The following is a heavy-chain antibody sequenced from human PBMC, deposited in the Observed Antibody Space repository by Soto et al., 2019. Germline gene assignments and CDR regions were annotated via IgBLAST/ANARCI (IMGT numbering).Heavy chain of an antibody. Sequence: ASVKVSCKASGYTFTSYGISWVRQAPGQGLEWMGWISAYNGNTNYAQKLQGRVTMTRDTSTSTVYMELSSLRSEDTAVYYCARGKPEYYYDSSGYFNWFDPWGQGTLVTVSS. CDR1: GYTFTSYG. V-gene: IGHV1-18*01. CDR3: ARGKPEYYYDSSGYFNWFDP. D-gene: IGHD3-22*01. J-gene: IGHJ5*02. CDR2: ISAYNGNT.